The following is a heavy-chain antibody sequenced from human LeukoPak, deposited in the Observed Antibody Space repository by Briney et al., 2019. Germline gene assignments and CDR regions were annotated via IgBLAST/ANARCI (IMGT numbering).Heavy chain of an antibody. J-gene: IGHJ4*02. CDR1: GYTFTGYY. V-gene: IGHV1-2*02. CDR2: INPNSGGT. Sequence: GASVKVSCKASGYTFTGYYMHWVRQAPGQGLVWMGWINPNSGGTNYAQKFQGRVTMTRDTSISTAYMELSRLRSDDTAVYYCARSLVYCTNGVCYSDYWGQGTLVTVSS. D-gene: IGHD2-8*01. CDR3: ARSLVYCTNGVCYSDY.